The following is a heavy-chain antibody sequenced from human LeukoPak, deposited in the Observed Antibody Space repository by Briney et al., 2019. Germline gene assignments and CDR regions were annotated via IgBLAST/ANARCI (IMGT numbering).Heavy chain of an antibody. CDR2: ISHDGSNK. CDR3: TKDNYYDSSAYQDY. D-gene: IGHD3-22*01. J-gene: IGHJ4*02. CDR1: GFTFSSYG. V-gene: IGHV3-30*18. Sequence: GGSLRLSCAASGFTFSSYGMHWVRQAPSKGLEWVAAISHDGSNKYYADSVKGRFTISRDNSKNALYLQMNSLRAEDTAVYYCTKDNYYDSSAYQDYWGQGTLVTVSS.